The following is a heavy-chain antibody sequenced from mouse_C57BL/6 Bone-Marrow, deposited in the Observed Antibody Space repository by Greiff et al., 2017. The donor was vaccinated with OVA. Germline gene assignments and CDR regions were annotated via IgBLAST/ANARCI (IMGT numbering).Heavy chain of an antibody. Sequence: QVQLKQPGAELVKPGASVKLSCKASGYTFTSYWMQWVKQRPGQGLEWIGEIDPSDSYTNYNQKFKGKATLTVDTSSSTAYMQLSSLTSEDSAVYYCARDWGWYFDVWGTGTTVTVSS. CDR3: ARDWGWYFDV. V-gene: IGHV1-50*01. CDR2: IDPSDSYT. D-gene: IGHD4-1*01. CDR1: GYTFTSYW. J-gene: IGHJ1*03.